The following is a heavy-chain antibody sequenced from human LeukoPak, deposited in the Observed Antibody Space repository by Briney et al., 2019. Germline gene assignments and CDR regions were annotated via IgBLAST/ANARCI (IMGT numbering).Heavy chain of an antibody. CDR3: ARETGVVPAAKSFDP. Sequence: ASVKVSCRASGYTFTGYYMHWVRQAPGQGLEWMGWINPNSGGTNYAQKFQGRVTMTRDTSISTAYMELSRLRSDDTAVYYCARETGVVPAAKSFDPWGQGTLVTVSS. CDR2: INPNSGGT. CDR1: GYTFTGYY. J-gene: IGHJ5*02. D-gene: IGHD2-2*01. V-gene: IGHV1-2*02.